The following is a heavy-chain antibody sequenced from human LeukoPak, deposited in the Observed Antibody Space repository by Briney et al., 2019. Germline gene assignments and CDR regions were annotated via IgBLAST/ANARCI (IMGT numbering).Heavy chain of an antibody. CDR1: GFTFSSYA. V-gene: IGHV3-23*01. CDR3: AKQGSKWRRFSGPEYYFDY. D-gene: IGHD5-12*01. J-gene: IGHJ4*02. CDR2: ISGSGGST. Sequence: GGSLRLSCAASGFTFSSYAMSWVRQAPGKGLEWVSAISGSGGSTYYADSVKGRFTISRDNSKNTLYLQMNSLRAEDTAVYYCAKQGSKWRRFSGPEYYFDYWGQGTLVTVSS.